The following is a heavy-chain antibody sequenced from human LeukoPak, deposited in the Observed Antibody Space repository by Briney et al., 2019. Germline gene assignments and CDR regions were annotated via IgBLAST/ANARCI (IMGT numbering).Heavy chain of an antibody. CDR1: GDSMCGYY. Sequence: SETLSLTCSVSGDSMCGYYWGLIRQPPGKGPEWIGYIYYSGTTTYNPSLRSRVTISIDTSYNQFSLKLRSVTAADTALYYCARVTKSSGYYLDVWGKGTTVTISS. J-gene: IGHJ6*03. CDR3: ARVTKSSGYYLDV. D-gene: IGHD3-22*01. CDR2: IYYSGTT. V-gene: IGHV4-59*01.